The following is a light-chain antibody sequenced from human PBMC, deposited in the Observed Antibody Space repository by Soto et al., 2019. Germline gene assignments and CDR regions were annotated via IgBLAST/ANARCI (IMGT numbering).Light chain of an antibody. CDR1: SSNIGNNY. CDR3: GTLDSSVSWV. V-gene: IGLV1-51*02. J-gene: IGLJ1*01. CDR2: ENN. Sequence: QSALTQPPSVSAAPGQKVTISCSGSSSNIGNNYVSWYQQLPGTAPKLLIYENNKRPSGIPDRFSGSKSGTSATLGITGLQTGDEADYYCGTLDSSVSWVFRTGTKVPVL.